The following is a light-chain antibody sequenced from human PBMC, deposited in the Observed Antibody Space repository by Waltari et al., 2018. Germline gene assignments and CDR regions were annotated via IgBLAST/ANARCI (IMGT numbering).Light chain of an antibody. V-gene: IGKV3-20*01. CDR2: AVS. Sequence: EIVLTQSPGTLSLSPGEKATLSCRASQTIRNNYLAWYQHKAGQAPRPLIYAVSTRATGIPDRFAGGGTGTDFFLTVTRLEPEDSAVYYCQLDGGSLWTFGQGTKVEIK. CDR3: QLDGGSLWT. CDR1: QTIRNNY. J-gene: IGKJ1*01.